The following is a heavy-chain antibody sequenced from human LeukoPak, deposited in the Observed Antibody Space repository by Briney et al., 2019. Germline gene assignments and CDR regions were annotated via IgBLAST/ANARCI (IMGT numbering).Heavy chain of an antibody. Sequence: ASVKVSCTASGYTFISYGITWVRQAPGQGLEWMGWISAYNGDTNYAQKLQGRVTMTTDTSTTTAYMELRSLRSDDTAVYYCARVKGYYNILTGYYLSDAFDIWGQGTMVTVSS. J-gene: IGHJ3*02. D-gene: IGHD3-9*01. V-gene: IGHV1-18*01. CDR2: ISAYNGDT. CDR3: ARVKGYYNILTGYYLSDAFDI. CDR1: GYTFISYG.